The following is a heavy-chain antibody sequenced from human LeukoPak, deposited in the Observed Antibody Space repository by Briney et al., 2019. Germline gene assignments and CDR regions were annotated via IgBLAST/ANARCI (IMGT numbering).Heavy chain of an antibody. Sequence: GGSLRLSCAASGFTFSSFWMNWVRQAPGKGLEWLANIKPDGGHGHYVDSVKGRFTISRDNAKNSLYLQMNSLRAEDTAVYYCARDFRATGALDIWGQGTMVTVSS. CDR2: IKPDGGHG. CDR1: GFTFSSFW. CDR3: ARDFRATGALDI. V-gene: IGHV3-7*01. J-gene: IGHJ3*02.